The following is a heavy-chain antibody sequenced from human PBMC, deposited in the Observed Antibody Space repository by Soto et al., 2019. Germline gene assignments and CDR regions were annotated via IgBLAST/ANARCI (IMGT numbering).Heavy chain of an antibody. Sequence: QVQLVESGGGVVQPGRSLRLSCAASGFTFSSYGMHWVRQAPGKGLEWVAVIWYDGSNKYYADSVKGRFTISRDNSKNTLYLQMNSLRAEDTAVYYCARDRIPVTIVPGGSGMDVWGQGTTVTVSS. CDR2: IWYDGSNK. D-gene: IGHD4-17*01. CDR1: GFTFSSYG. V-gene: IGHV3-33*01. CDR3: ARDRIPVTIVPGGSGMDV. J-gene: IGHJ6*02.